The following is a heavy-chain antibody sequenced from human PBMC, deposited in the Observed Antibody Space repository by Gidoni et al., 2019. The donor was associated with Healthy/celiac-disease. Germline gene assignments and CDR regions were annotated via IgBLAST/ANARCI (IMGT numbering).Heavy chain of an antibody. Sequence: EVQLVESGGGLVKPGGSLRLSCAASAFTFSSYSMNWVRQAPGKGLEWVSSISSSSSYIYYADSVKGRFTISRDNAKNSLYLQMNSLRAEDTAVYYCARDGTLTGTRYFDYWGQGTLVTVSS. J-gene: IGHJ4*02. CDR1: AFTFSSYS. D-gene: IGHD1-7*01. CDR3: ARDGTLTGTRYFDY. CDR2: ISSSSSYI. V-gene: IGHV3-21*01.